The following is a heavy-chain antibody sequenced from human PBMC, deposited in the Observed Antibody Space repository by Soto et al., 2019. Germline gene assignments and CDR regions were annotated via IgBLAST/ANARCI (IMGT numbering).Heavy chain of an antibody. J-gene: IGHJ4*02. CDR3: AKERATVTTND. V-gene: IGHV3-23*01. Sequence: PGGSLRLSCAASGFNFKSYAMSWVRQAPGKGLEWVSGISGSGGSTFYADSVKGRFTISRDNSKGTVHLQMNSLRAEDAAIYYCAKERATVTTNDWGQGTLVTVSS. CDR1: GFNFKSYA. CDR2: ISGSGGST. D-gene: IGHD4-17*01.